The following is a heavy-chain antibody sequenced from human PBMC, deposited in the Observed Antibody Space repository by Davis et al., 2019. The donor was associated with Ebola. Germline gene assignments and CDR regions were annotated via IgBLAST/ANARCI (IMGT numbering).Heavy chain of an antibody. CDR1: GFTFSSYG. D-gene: IGHD5-24*01. CDR3: ARETAPGDGWDYYGMDV. CDR2: RWYDGSNK. Sequence: GGSLRLSCAASGFTFSSYGMHWVRQAPGKGLEWVEVRWYDGSNKYYADSVKGRFTISRDNSKNTLYLQMNSLRAEDTAVYYCARETAPGDGWDYYGMDVWGQGTTVTVSS. V-gene: IGHV3-33*01. J-gene: IGHJ6*02.